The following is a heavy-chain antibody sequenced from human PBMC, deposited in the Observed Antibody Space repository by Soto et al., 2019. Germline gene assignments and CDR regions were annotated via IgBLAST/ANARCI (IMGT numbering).Heavy chain of an antibody. CDR3: ARTAGCSSTSCPTYFDY. Sequence: GXSLRLSCAASGFTFSSYSMNWFRQAPVNGLEWVSSISSSSSYIYYADSVKGRFTISRDNAKNSLYLQMNSLRAEDTAVYYCARTAGCSSTSCPTYFDYWGQGTLVTVSS. D-gene: IGHD2-2*01. V-gene: IGHV3-21*01. CDR2: ISSSSSYI. J-gene: IGHJ4*02. CDR1: GFTFSSYS.